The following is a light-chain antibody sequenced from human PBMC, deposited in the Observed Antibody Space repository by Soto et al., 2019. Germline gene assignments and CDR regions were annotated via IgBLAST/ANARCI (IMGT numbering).Light chain of an antibody. Sequence: DIQMTQSPSSLSASVGDRVTCTCRADQTINHYLNWYQQRPGKAPKLLIFAASSLQSGVPSRFSGSGYGTDFTLTITTLQPEDFATYYCEQYYSTPPTFGQGTRVDIK. CDR3: EQYYSTPPT. CDR1: QTINHY. J-gene: IGKJ1*01. CDR2: AAS. V-gene: IGKV1-39*01.